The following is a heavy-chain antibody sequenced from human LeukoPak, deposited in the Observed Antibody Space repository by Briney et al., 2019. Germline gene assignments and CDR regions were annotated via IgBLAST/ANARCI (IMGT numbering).Heavy chain of an antibody. CDR1: GGSCSGYY. CDR3: AKSQWEFSPGYFDP. V-gene: IGHV4-34*01. J-gene: IGHJ5*02. CDR2: INHSGST. D-gene: IGHD1-26*01. Sequence: SETLSLTCAVYGGSCSGYYWSWIRQPPGKGLEWIGEINHSGSTNYNPSLKSRVTISVDTSKNQFSLKVSSVIAADTAVYYCAKSQWEFSPGYFDPWGQGILVTVSS.